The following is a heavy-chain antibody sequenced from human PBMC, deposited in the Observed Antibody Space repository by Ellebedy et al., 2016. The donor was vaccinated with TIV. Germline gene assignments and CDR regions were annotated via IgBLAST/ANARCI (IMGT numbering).Heavy chain of an antibody. J-gene: IGHJ4*02. CDR1: GFSLSTSGMC. D-gene: IGHD6-19*01. Sequence: SGPTLVKPTQTLTLTCTFSGFSLSTSGMCVSWIRQPPGKALEWLARIDWDDDKYYSTSLKTRLTISKDTSKNQVVLTMTNMDPVDTATYYCAHSWGYSSGWQHFDYWGQGTLVTVSS. CDR3: AHSWGYSSGWQHFDY. V-gene: IGHV2-70*12. CDR2: IDWDDDK.